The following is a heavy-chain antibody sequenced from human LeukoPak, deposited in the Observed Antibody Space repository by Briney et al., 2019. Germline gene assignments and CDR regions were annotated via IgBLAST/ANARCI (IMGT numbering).Heavy chain of an antibody. Sequence: GGSLRLSCAASGFTFSSSGMHWVRQAPGKGLEWVAVIWYDASDRYYADSVKGRFTISRDNSKNTLFLQMNSLRDDDTAVYYCVRGVGVSRFNYFDPWGQGTLVVVSS. CDR1: GFTFSSSG. J-gene: IGHJ5*02. CDR2: IWYDASDR. D-gene: IGHD5-24*01. CDR3: VRGVGVSRFNYFDP. V-gene: IGHV3-33*01.